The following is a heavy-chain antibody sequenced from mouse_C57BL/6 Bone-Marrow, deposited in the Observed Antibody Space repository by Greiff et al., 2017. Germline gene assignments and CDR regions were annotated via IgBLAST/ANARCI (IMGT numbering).Heavy chain of an antibody. Sequence: VQLQQSGPELVKPGASVKISCKASGYTFTDYYMNWVKQSHGKSLEWIGDINPNNGGTSYNQKFKGKATLTVDKSSSTAYMELRSLTSEDSAVYYCARFGIYYDYEDRENYYAMDYWGQGTSVTVSS. CDR1: GYTFTDYY. J-gene: IGHJ4*01. D-gene: IGHD2-4*01. CDR3: ARFGIYYDYEDRENYYAMDY. CDR2: INPNNGGT. V-gene: IGHV1-26*01.